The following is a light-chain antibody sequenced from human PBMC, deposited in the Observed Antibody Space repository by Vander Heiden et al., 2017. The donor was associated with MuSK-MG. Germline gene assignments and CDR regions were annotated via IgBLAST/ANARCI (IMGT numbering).Light chain of an antibody. V-gene: IGLV2-23*02. Sequence: QSALTQPASVSGSPGQSITISCTGTSSDVGSYNIVSWYQQHPGKAPRRMIYEVSKRPSGVLNRFAGSKSGNTASLTISGLQTEDEADYYCCSYEGSSTPYVFGTGTKVTVL. CDR1: SSDVGSYNI. J-gene: IGLJ1*01. CDR3: CSYEGSSTPYV. CDR2: EVS.